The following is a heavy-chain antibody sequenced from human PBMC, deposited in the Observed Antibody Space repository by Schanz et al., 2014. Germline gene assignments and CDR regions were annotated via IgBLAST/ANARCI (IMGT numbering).Heavy chain of an antibody. V-gene: IGHV4-39*01. J-gene: IGHJ5*02. Sequence: QLQLQESGPGLVIPSETLSLTCTVSGGSISSSTYYWGWIRQPPGKGPEWIGTIDDTGSTYYTPPLGGRLTLSVATSKSQLSVQLTSVTAADTAVYYCARLMVPGWFDPWGQGQLVTVSS. D-gene: IGHD3-10*01. CDR1: GGSISSSTYY. CDR3: ARLMVPGWFDP. CDR2: IDDTGST.